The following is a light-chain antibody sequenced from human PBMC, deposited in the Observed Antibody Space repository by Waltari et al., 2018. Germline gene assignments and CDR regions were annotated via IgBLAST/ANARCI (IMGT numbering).Light chain of an antibody. J-gene: IGLJ2*01. CDR3: AAWDDSLSGPV. CDR1: SSNIGSNY. CDR2: RTN. Sequence: QSVLTQPPSASGTPGQRVTISCSGSSSNIGSNYVYWYQQLPGTAPKLPIYRTNQRPSGVPDRFSGSKSGTSASLAISGLRSEDEADFYCAAWDDSLSGPVFGGGTMLTVL. V-gene: IGLV1-47*01.